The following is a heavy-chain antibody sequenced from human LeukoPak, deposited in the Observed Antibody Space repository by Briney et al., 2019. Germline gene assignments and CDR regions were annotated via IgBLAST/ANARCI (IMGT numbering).Heavy chain of an antibody. CDR1: GGSISSGGYF. J-gene: IGHJ6*03. Sequence: SQTLSLTCTVSGGSISSGGYFWSWIRQPVGKGLEWIGRIYNAGSTNYNPSLQSRVTISLDTSKNQFSLRLSSVTAADTAVYYCARGRHAGAPRYYYYYYMDVWGKGTTVTVSS. D-gene: IGHD7-27*01. CDR3: ARGRHAGAPRYYYYYYMDV. V-gene: IGHV4-61*02. CDR2: IYNAGST.